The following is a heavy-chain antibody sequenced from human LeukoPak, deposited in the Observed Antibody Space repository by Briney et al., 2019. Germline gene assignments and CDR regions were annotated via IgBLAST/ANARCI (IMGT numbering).Heavy chain of an antibody. Sequence: ASVKVSCKASGYTLTDYYLHWVRQAPGQGLEWMGIINPSGGYTSYAQRFQGRVTMTTDTSARTVNMEVSSLRSEDTAVYYCARSQNPKGLAVAGPFDYWGQGTPVTVSS. D-gene: IGHD6-19*01. V-gene: IGHV1-46*01. CDR2: INPSGGYT. CDR3: ARSQNPKGLAVAGPFDY. CDR1: GYTLTDYY. J-gene: IGHJ4*02.